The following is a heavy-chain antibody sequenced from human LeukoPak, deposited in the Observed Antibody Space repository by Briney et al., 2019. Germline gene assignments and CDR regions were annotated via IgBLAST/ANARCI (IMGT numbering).Heavy chain of an antibody. CDR3: ARGVYIAAAQYGY. CDR1: GGPISNYH. Sequence: SETLSLTCAVSGGPISNYHWSWIRQPPGKGLEWIGYINYSGTTNHNPSLKSRLTISLDTSKNQFSLKLSSVTAADTAVYYCARGVYIAAAQYGYWGQGTLVTVSS. CDR2: INYSGTT. J-gene: IGHJ4*02. V-gene: IGHV4-59*01. D-gene: IGHD6-13*01.